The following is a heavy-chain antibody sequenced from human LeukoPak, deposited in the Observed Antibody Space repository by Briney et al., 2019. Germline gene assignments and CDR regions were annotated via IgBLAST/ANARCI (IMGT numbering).Heavy chain of an antibody. CDR3: TKGDYCSSPNCHWFDP. V-gene: IGHV3-23*01. CDR1: GFTFSSYA. D-gene: IGHD2-2*01. CDR2: ITGSGGST. J-gene: IGHJ5*02. Sequence: GGSLTLSCAASGFTFSSYAASWVRQAPGKGLEWVSAITGSGGSTYYADSVKGRFTISRDNSKNTFYLQMNSLRAEDTAVYYCTKGDYCSSPNCHWFDPWGQGTLVTVSS.